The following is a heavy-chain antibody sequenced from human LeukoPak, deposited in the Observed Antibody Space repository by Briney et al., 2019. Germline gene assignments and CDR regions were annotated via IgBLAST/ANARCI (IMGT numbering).Heavy chain of an antibody. V-gene: IGHV1-2*02. CDR2: INPNSGGT. CDR3: ARDRPNAY. Sequence: GASVKVSCKASGYTFTGYYMHWVRQAPGQGLEWMGWINPNSGGTNYAQKFQGRVTITADKSTSTAYMELSSLRSEDTAVYYCARDRPNAYWGQGTLVTVSS. D-gene: IGHD6-6*01. J-gene: IGHJ4*02. CDR1: GYTFTGYY.